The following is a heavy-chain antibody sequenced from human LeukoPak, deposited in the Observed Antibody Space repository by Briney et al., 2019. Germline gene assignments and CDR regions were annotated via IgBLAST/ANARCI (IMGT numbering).Heavy chain of an antibody. Sequence: GASVKVSCKASGGTFSSYAISWVRQAPGQGLERMGGIIPIFGTANYAQKFQGRVTITADESTSTAYMELSNLRSEDTAVYYCARESTDYYDSSGYYYGPVYWGQGTLVTVSS. CDR1: GGTFSSYA. CDR3: ARESTDYYDSSGYYYGPVY. V-gene: IGHV1-69*13. D-gene: IGHD3-22*01. CDR2: IIPIFGTA. J-gene: IGHJ4*02.